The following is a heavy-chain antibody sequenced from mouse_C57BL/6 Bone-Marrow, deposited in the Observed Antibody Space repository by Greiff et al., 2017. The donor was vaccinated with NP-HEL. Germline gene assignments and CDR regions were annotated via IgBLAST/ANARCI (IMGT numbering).Heavy chain of an antibody. CDR3: APCDNWFAD. CDR1: GFNIKNTS. CDR2: IDPASGNT. V-gene: IGHV14-3*01. J-gene: IGHJ3*01. Sequence: EVQLQQSVAELVRPGASVKLSCTASGFNIKNTSMHWVKQRPGQGLEWIGRIDPASGNTKYAPKFQGKATMTADTSTNTAYLQLSSLTSEDTASYYCAPCDNWFADRGQGTMVTVSA.